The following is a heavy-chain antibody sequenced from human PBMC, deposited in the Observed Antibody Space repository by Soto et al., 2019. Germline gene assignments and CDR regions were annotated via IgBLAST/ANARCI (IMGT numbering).Heavy chain of an antibody. V-gene: IGHV4-61*01. Sequence: PSETLSLTCTVSGGSVNSDNFYWSWIRQPPGRGLEWIGYIYYNGSTNYNPSLKSRVTISIDTSRNQFSLKLSSVTAADTAVYYCAREFSNSPEAFDSWGQGSLVTVSS. J-gene: IGHJ4*02. CDR2: IYYNGST. D-gene: IGHD6-6*01. CDR1: GGSVNSDNFY. CDR3: AREFSNSPEAFDS.